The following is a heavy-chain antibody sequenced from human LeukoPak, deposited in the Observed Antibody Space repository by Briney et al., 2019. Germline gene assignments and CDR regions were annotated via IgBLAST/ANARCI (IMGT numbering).Heavy chain of an antibody. Sequence: SVKVSCKPSRGTFSSYAISWVRQAPGQGLEWMGGIIPIFGTANYAQKFQGRGTITADESTSTAYMELSSLRSEDTAVYYCARGERTGGFDPWGQGTLVSVSS. CDR1: RGTFSSYA. CDR2: IIPIFGTA. CDR3: ARGERTGGFDP. D-gene: IGHD1-1*01. V-gene: IGHV1-69*13. J-gene: IGHJ5*02.